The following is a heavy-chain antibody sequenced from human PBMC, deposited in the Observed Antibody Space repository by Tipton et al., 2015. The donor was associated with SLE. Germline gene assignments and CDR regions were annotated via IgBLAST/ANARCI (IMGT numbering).Heavy chain of an antibody. V-gene: IGHV4-34*01. CDR2: INHSGGA. CDR3: ARGTQAYYDFWSGYHDAFDI. CDR1: GGSFSGYY. J-gene: IGHJ3*02. Sequence: LRLSCAVYGGSFSGYYWSWIRQPPGKGLEWIGEINHSGGANYNPSLKSRVTISVDTSKNQFSLKLSSVTAADTAVYYCARGTQAYYDFWSGYHDAFDIWGQVTMVTVSS. D-gene: IGHD3-3*01.